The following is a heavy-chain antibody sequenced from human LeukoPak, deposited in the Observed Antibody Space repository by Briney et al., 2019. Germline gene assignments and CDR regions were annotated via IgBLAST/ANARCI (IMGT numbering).Heavy chain of an antibody. Sequence: GGSLRLSCTASGFTFSSYGMRWVRQAPGKGLEWVAVIWYDGSKQYYADSVKGRFTISRDTSKSTLYLQMNGLRAEDTAVYYCARAAFYYDSSGYYNFDYWGQGTLVTVSS. CDR2: IWYDGSKQ. V-gene: IGHV3-33*01. CDR3: ARAAFYYDSSGYYNFDY. CDR1: GFTFSSYG. D-gene: IGHD3-22*01. J-gene: IGHJ4*02.